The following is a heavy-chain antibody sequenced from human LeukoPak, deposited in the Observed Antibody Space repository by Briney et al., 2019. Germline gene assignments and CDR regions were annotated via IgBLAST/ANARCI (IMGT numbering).Heavy chain of an antibody. V-gene: IGHV1-69*13. CDR3: ARGGITMVRGVINGGYYYYMDV. CDR1: GGTFSSYA. CDR2: IIPIFGTA. Sequence: ASVKVSCKASGGTFSSYAISWVRQAPGQGLEWMGGIIPIFGTANYAQKFQGRVTITADESTSTAYMELSSLRSEDTAVYYCARGGITMVRGVINGGYYYYMDVWGKGTTVTISS. D-gene: IGHD3-10*01. J-gene: IGHJ6*03.